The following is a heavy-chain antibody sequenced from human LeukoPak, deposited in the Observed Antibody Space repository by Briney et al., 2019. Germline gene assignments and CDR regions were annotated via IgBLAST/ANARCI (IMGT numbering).Heavy chain of an antibody. CDR1: GFTFSSYG. CDR2: ISYDGSNK. J-gene: IGHJ4*02. Sequence: PGRSLRLSCAASGFTFSSYGMHWVRQAPGKGLEWVAVISYDGSNKYYADSVKGRFTISRDNSKNTLYLQMNSLRAEDTAVYYCANASFAEYYYGSGDSGFDYWGQGTLVTVSS. D-gene: IGHD3-10*01. CDR3: ANASFAEYYYGSGDSGFDY. V-gene: IGHV3-30*18.